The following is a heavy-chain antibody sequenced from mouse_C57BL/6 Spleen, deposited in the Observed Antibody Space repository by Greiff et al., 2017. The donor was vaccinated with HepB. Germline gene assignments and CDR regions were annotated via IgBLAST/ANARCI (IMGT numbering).Heavy chain of an antibody. V-gene: IGHV1-7*01. CDR2: INPSSGYT. J-gene: IGHJ4*01. CDR3: AREGLDYSNPY. CDR1: GYTFTSYW. Sequence: QVHVKQSGAELAKPGASVKLSCKASGYTFTSYWMHWVKQRPGQGLEWIGYINPSSGYTKYNQKFKDKATLTADKSSSTAYMQLSSLTYEDSAVYDCAREGLDYSNPYWGQGTSVTVSS. D-gene: IGHD2-5*01.